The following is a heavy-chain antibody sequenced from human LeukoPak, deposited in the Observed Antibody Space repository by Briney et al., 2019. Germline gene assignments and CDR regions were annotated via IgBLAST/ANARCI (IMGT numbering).Heavy chain of an antibody. CDR2: IYYSGST. D-gene: IGHD3-9*01. CDR1: GGSASSGSYY. Sequence: PSETLSLTCTVSGGSASSGSYYWSWIRQPPGKGLEWIGYIYYSGSTNYNPSLKSRVTISVDTSKNQFSLKLSSVTAADTAVYYCARDHPYYDILTGYYIDAFDIWGQGTMVTVSS. J-gene: IGHJ3*02. V-gene: IGHV4-61*01. CDR3: ARDHPYYDILTGYYIDAFDI.